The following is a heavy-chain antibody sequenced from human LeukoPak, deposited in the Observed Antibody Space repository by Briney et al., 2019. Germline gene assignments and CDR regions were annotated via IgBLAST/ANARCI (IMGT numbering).Heavy chain of an antibody. CDR2: VYYRGNA. J-gene: IGHJ4*02. CDR3: ARVGSGSFDY. CDR1: GGSIRTYY. Sequence: SETLSLTCTLSGGSIRTYYWTWIRQPPGKGLEWIAYVYYRGNANYTPSLKSRVTLSVDTSKNQFSLKLSSVTAADTAVYYCARVGSGSFDYWGQGTLVAVSS. D-gene: IGHD1-26*01. V-gene: IGHV4-59*01.